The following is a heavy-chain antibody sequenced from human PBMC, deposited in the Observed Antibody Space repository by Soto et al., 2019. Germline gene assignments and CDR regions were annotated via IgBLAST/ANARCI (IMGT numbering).Heavy chain of an antibody. V-gene: IGHV2-5*02. CDR1: GFSLSTSGVG. CDR3: AHSYCTSTVCYSFDY. Sequence: SRPTPMNPTQTLTLTCTFCGFSLSTSGVGVGWIRQPPGKAVEWLALIYWDDDKRYNASLKNRLSITRDTSKNEVVLTVTNMDPVDSATYYCAHSYCTSTVCYSFDYWGQGTQVTVSS. J-gene: IGHJ4*02. D-gene: IGHD2-8*01. CDR2: IYWDDDK.